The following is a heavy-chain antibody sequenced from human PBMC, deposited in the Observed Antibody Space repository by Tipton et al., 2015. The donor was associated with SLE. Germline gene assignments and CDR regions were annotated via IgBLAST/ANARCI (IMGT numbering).Heavy chain of an antibody. Sequence: TLSLTCTVSGGSISSYYWSWIRQPPGKGLEWIGYIYYSGSTNYNPSLKSRVTISVDTSKNQLSLKLSSVTAADTAVYYCARAQNYYGSGSYPDYWGQGTLVTVSS. V-gene: IGHV4-59*01. J-gene: IGHJ4*02. CDR1: GGSISSYY. CDR2: IYYSGST. D-gene: IGHD3-10*01. CDR3: ARAQNYYGSGSYPDY.